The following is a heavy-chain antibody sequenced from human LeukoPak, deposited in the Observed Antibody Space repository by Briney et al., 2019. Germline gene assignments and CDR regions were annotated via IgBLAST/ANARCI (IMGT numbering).Heavy chain of an antibody. J-gene: IGHJ4*02. D-gene: IGHD2-2*01. Sequence: ASVKVSCKASGYTFTGYYMHWVRQAPGQGLEWMGWINPNSGGTNYAQKFQGRVTMTRDTSISTAYMELSRLRSDDTAVYYCARDHCSSTSCSIFDYWGQGTLVTVFS. CDR2: INPNSGGT. CDR3: ARDHCSSTSCSIFDY. V-gene: IGHV1-2*02. CDR1: GYTFTGYY.